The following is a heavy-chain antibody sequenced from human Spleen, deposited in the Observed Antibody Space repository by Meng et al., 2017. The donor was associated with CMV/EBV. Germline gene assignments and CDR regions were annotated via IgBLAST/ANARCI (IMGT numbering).Heavy chain of an antibody. CDR2: IYHGGNT. CDR3: ARVGTYSGTYPTGYFDS. V-gene: IGHV4-4*02. J-gene: IGHJ4*02. Sequence: SITTTTWWTWVRQSPGKGLEWIGEIYHGGNTHYNPSLTSRLTISVARSKNQFSLKLNSVTAADTAVYYCARVGTYSGTYPTGYFDSWGQGTLVTVSS. CDR1: SITTTTW. D-gene: IGHD1-26*01.